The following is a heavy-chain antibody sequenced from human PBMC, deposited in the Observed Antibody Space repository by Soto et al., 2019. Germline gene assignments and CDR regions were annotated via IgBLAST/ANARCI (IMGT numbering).Heavy chain of an antibody. V-gene: IGHV4-31*03. CDR1: GGSISSGGYY. D-gene: IGHD3-22*01. CDR2: IYYSGST. CDR3: ARENYDSGGYYLDY. J-gene: IGHJ4*02. Sequence: SETLSLTCSVSGGSISSGGYYWSWIRQHPGKGLEWIGYIYYSGSTYYNPSLKSRVSISVDTSKNQFSLKLSSVTAADTAVYYCARENYDSGGYYLDYWGQGTLVTVSS.